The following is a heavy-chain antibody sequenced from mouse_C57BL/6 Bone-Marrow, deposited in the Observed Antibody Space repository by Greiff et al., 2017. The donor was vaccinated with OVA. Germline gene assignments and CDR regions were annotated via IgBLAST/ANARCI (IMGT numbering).Heavy chain of an antibody. CDR2: IRSKSNNYAT. V-gene: IGHV10-1*01. J-gene: IGHJ4*01. Sequence: DVMLVESGGGLVQPKGSLKLSCAASGFSFNTYAMNWVRQAPGKGLEWVARIRSKSNNYATYYADSVKDRFTISRDDSESMLYLQMNNLKTEDPALYYCVRVLFFYAMYYWGQGTSVTVSS. D-gene: IGHD1-1*02. CDR1: GFSFNTYA. CDR3: VRVLFFYAMYY.